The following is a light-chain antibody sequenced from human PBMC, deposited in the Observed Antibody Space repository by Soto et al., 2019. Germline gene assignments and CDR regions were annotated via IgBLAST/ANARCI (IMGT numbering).Light chain of an antibody. Sequence: EIVLTQSPGTLSLSPGERATLSCRASQSVGSSYLAWYQQKPGQAPRLLIYGASSRATGIPDKFSGSGSGTDFTLTISRLEPEGFAVYYCQQYCSSPPYTFGQGTKLEIK. CDR1: QSVGSSY. V-gene: IGKV3-20*01. J-gene: IGKJ2*01. CDR3: QQYCSSPPYT. CDR2: GAS.